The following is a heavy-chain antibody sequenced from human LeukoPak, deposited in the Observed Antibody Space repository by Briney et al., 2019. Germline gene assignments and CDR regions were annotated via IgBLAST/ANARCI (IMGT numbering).Heavy chain of an antibody. CDR3: VSVPLPDP. CDR2: INHSGST. J-gene: IGHJ5*02. V-gene: IGHV4-34*01. Sequence: PSETLSLTCAVYGGSFSGYYWSWIRQPPGRGLEWIGEINHSGSTNYNPSLKSRVTISVDTSKNQFSLKLSSVTAADTAVYYCVSVPLPDPWGQGTLVTVSS. D-gene: IGHD3-10*02. CDR1: GGSFSGYY.